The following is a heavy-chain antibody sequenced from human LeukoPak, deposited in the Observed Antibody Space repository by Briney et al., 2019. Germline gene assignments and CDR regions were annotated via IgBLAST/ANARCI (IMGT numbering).Heavy chain of an antibody. CDR2: VNPGDSDT. V-gene: IGHV5-51*01. Sequence: GEPLQISCQASGYPFTTFWIGWGRPMPGKGLEWIGIVNPGDSDTRYSPSFQGQVTLSVDKSINTAYLQWSSLKASDTALYYCARRQIRTHFDYWAQGTLVTVSS. J-gene: IGHJ4*02. CDR1: GYPFTTFW. D-gene: IGHD1-1*01. CDR3: ARRQIRTHFDY.